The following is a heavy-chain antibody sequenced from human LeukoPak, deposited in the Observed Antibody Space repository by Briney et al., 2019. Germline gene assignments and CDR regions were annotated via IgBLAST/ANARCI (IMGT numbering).Heavy chain of an antibody. Sequence: AGGSLRLSCAASGFTFSSYAMHWVGQAPGKGREWVAVISYDGSNKYYADSVKGRFTISRDNSKNTLYLQMNSLRAEDTAVYYCARVDPRLPEQPFDYWGQGTLVTVSS. D-gene: IGHD1/OR15-1a*01. CDR3: ARVDPRLPEQPFDY. CDR1: GFTFSSYA. CDR2: ISYDGSNK. J-gene: IGHJ4*02. V-gene: IGHV3-30-3*01.